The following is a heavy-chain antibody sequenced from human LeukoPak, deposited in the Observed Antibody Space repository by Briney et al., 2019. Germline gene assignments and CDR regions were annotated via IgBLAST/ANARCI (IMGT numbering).Heavy chain of an antibody. CDR1: GGSFSGYY. Sequence: SETLSLTCAVYGGSFSGYYWSWIRQPPGKGLEWIGEINHSGSTNYDPSLKSRVAISVDTSKNQFSLKLSSVTAADTAVYYCARRSSKRFNWYFDLWGRGTLVTVSS. J-gene: IGHJ2*01. CDR2: INHSGST. D-gene: IGHD5-24*01. V-gene: IGHV4-34*01. CDR3: ARRSSKRFNWYFDL.